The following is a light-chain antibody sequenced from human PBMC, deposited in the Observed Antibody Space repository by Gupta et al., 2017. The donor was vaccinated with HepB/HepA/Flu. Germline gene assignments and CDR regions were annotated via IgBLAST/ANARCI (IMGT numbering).Light chain of an antibody. CDR1: QSIANY. CDR3: QQRVSTPWP. Sequence: DIQMTQSPSSLSASVGDRVTIACRASQSIANYLHWYQQKPGKAPKLLIYAASRVESGVPSRFSGSGSGTDFTLTISSRRPEDSTNYYCQQRVSTPWPFGQGTKVEIK. V-gene: IGKV1-39*01. J-gene: IGKJ1*01. CDR2: AAS.